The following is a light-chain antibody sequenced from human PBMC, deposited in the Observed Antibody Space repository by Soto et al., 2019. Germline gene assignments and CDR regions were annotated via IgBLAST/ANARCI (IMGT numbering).Light chain of an antibody. CDR3: SSYITRSTVYV. V-gene: IGLV2-14*01. Sequence: QSVLTQPASVSGSPGQSITISCTGTSSDVGAYNYVSWYQQHPGKAPKLMIYEVSNRPSGVSNRFSGSKSGNTAPLTISGLQAEDEADYYCSSYITRSTVYVFGTGTKVTVL. CDR1: SSDVGAYNY. CDR2: EVS. J-gene: IGLJ1*01.